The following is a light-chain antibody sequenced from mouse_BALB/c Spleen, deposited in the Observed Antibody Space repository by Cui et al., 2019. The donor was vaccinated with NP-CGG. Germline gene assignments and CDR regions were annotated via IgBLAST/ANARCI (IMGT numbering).Light chain of an antibody. CDR2: GTN. J-gene: IGLJ1*01. CDR3: ALWYSNHWV. V-gene: IGLV1*01. Sequence: QAVVTQESALTTSPGETVTLTCRSSTGAVTTSNYDNWVQEKPDHLFTGLIGGTNNRLPGVPARFSGSLIGDKAALTITGTQTEDEAIYFCALWYSNHWVFGGGTKLTVL. CDR1: TGAVTTSNY.